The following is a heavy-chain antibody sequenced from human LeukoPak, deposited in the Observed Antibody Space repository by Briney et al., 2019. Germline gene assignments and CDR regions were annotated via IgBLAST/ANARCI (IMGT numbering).Heavy chain of an antibody. CDR2: VSAYNSNK. Sequence: GALVKVSCKASGYTFTSYGISWVRQAPGQGLEWVAWVSAYNSNKNSAEKFQGRVTMTIDTSTSTAYMELRSLKSDDTAVYYCVRHIKPAGPCDGMDVWGQGTTVIVSS. J-gene: IGHJ6*02. V-gene: IGHV1-18*04. CDR1: GYTFTSYG. D-gene: IGHD2-21*01. CDR3: VRHIKPAGPCDGMDV.